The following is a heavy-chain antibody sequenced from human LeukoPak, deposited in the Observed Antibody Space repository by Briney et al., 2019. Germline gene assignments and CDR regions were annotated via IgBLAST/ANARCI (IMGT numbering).Heavy chain of an antibody. Sequence: GESLKISCKGSGYSFTSYWIGWVRQMPGKGLEWMGIIYPDDSDTRYSPSFQGQVTISADKSISTAYLQWSSLKASDTAVYYCARDDGYSYGWHYFDYWGQGTLVTVSS. V-gene: IGHV5-51*01. CDR2: IYPDDSDT. CDR3: ARDDGYSYGWHYFDY. J-gene: IGHJ4*02. CDR1: GYSFTSYW. D-gene: IGHD5-18*01.